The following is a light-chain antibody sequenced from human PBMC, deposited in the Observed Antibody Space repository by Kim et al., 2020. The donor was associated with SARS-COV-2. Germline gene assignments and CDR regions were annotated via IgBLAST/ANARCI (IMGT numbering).Light chain of an antibody. CDR1: QSVSSSY. V-gene: IGKV3-20*01. J-gene: IGKJ3*01. Sequence: EIGLTQSPGTLSLSPVERATLSCRASQSVSSSYLAWYQQKPGQAPRLLIYGASSRATGIPDRFSGSGSGTDFTLTISRLEPEDFAVYYCQQYGSSPLTFGPGTKVDIK. CDR2: GAS. CDR3: QQYGSSPLT.